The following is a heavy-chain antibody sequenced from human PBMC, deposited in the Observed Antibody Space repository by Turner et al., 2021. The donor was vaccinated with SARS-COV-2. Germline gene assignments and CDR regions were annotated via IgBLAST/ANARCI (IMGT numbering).Heavy chain of an antibody. V-gene: IGHV4-59*08. J-gene: IGHJ4*02. CDR3: ARQSSGWYLPYFDY. Sequence: QVQLQESGPGLVKPSETLSLTCTVSGGSISSYYWSWIRQPPGKGLEWIGYIYYSGSTNYNPFLKSRVTISVDTSKNQFSLKLSSVTAADTAVYYCARQSSGWYLPYFDYWGQGTLVTVSS. CDR2: IYYSGST. D-gene: IGHD6-19*01. CDR1: GGSISSYY.